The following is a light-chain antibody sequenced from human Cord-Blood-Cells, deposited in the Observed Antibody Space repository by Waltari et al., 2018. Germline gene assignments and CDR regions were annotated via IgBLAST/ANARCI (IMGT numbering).Light chain of an antibody. CDR3: QSADSSGTWV. V-gene: IGLV3-25*02. Sequence: SYELTQPTPVSVSQGQTARITCSGDALPKQYAYWYQQKPGQAPVLVIYKDSERPSGIPERFSGSSSGTTVTLTISGVQAEDEADYYCQSADSSGTWVFGGGTKLTVL. J-gene: IGLJ3*02. CDR2: KDS. CDR1: ALPKQY.